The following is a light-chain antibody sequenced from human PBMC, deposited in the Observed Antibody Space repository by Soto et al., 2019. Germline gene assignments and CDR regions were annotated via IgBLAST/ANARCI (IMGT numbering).Light chain of an antibody. Sequence: QSALTQPPSASGSPGQSVTISCTGTSSDVGAYKYVSWYQQYPGKAPKRRIYEVSKRPSGVPDRFSGSKSGNTASLTVSGLQAEDEADYSCTSYVGSNIWVFGGGTKLTVL. J-gene: IGLJ3*02. CDR1: SSDVGAYKY. V-gene: IGLV2-8*01. CDR3: TSYVGSNIWV. CDR2: EVS.